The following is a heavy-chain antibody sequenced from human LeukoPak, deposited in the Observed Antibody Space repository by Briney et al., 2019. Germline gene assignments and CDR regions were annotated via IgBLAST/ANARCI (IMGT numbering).Heavy chain of an antibody. D-gene: IGHD2-21*02. V-gene: IGHV4-59*01. Sequence: SETLSLTCTVSGGSISSYYWSWIRQPPGKGLEWSGYIYYSGSTNYNPSLKSRVTISVDTSKNQFSLKLSSVTAADTAVYYCARSPAHIVVVTALFDYWGQGTLVTVSS. CDR1: GGSISSYY. J-gene: IGHJ4*02. CDR3: ARSPAHIVVVTALFDY. CDR2: IYYSGST.